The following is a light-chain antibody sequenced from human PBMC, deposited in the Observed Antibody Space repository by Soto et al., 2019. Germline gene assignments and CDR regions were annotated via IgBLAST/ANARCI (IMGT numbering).Light chain of an antibody. CDR3: HQYGSSPQT. J-gene: IGKJ1*01. V-gene: IGKV3-20*01. CDR1: QSVSSTH. CDR2: GAS. Sequence: EIVLTQSPGTLSLSPGDRATLFCRASQSVSSTHLAWYHQKPGQAPRLLIYGASTRASGIPDRFSGSGSGTDFTLTISRLETEDFALYYCHQYGSSPQTLGQGTKVDIK.